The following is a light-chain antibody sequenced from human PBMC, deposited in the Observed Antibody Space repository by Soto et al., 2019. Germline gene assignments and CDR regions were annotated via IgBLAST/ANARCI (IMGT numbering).Light chain of an antibody. V-gene: IGKV3-15*01. CDR2: GAS. Sequence: EIVMAQSPATLSVSPGERATLSCRASQSVGSNLAWYQQKPGQAPRLLIYGASTRVTGIPARFSGSGSGTDFTLTISRLEPEDFAVYYCQQYGSSRTFGQGTKVDIK. CDR1: QSVGSN. CDR3: QQYGSSRT. J-gene: IGKJ1*01.